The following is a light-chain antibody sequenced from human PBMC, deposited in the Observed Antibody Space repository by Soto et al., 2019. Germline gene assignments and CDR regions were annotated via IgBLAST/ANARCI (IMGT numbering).Light chain of an antibody. CDR3: QQYGRSGT. Sequence: EILLTQSPGTLSLSPGERGTLSCRASQSVSRTYLAWYQQKPVKAPRLLIYATSSRATGIPDRLSGSGSGTVFTLTIRRLEPEDFAVYYCQQYGRSGTFGQGTKVDIK. CDR1: QSVSRTY. CDR2: ATS. J-gene: IGKJ1*01. V-gene: IGKV3-20*01.